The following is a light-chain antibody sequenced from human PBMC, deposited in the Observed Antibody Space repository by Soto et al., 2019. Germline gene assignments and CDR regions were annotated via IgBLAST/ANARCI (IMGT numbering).Light chain of an antibody. V-gene: IGKV3-20*01. J-gene: IGKJ2*01. CDR3: QQYNNWPPYT. Sequence: EIVLTQSPGTLSLSPGERATLSCRASQSVTNSYLAWYQQKPGQAPRLFIYDASRRATGIPDRFSGSGSGTDFTLTISRLQSEDFAVYYCQQYNNWPPYTFGQGTKLEIK. CDR1: QSVTNSY. CDR2: DAS.